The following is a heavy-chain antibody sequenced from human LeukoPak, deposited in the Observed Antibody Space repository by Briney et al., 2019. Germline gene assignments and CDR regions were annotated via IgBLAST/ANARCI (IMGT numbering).Heavy chain of an antibody. CDR1: GFSLSNFQ. D-gene: IGHD3-10*01. V-gene: IGHV3-30-3*01. J-gene: IGHJ5*02. CDR3: MRDYMGWFDP. Sequence: PGRSLRLSCVASGFSLSNFQMYWVRQAPGKGLEWVSIISLDGSTEFYADSVKGRFTISRDTASNTMHLEMNNLRIEDTAVYYCMRDYMGWFDPWSQGSLVTVSS. CDR2: ISLDGSTE.